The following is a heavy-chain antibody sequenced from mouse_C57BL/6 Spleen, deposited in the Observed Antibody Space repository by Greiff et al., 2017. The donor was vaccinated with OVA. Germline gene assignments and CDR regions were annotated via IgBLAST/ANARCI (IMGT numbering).Heavy chain of an antibody. Sequence: VKLQQPGAELVRPGSSVKLSCKASGYTFTSYWMDWVKQRPGQGLEWIGNIYPSDSDTHYNQKFKDKATLTVDKSSSTAYMQLSSLTSEDSAVYYGATATVVEDYAMDYWGQGTSVTVSS. J-gene: IGHJ4*01. V-gene: IGHV1-61*01. D-gene: IGHD1-1*01. CDR3: ATATVVEDYAMDY. CDR1: GYTFTSYW. CDR2: IYPSDSDT.